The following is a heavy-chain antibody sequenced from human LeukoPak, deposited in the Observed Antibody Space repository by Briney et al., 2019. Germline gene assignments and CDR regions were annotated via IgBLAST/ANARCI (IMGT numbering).Heavy chain of an antibody. J-gene: IGHJ4*02. CDR3: GRHRSGSGTYFIDY. D-gene: IGHD3-10*01. Sequence: GGSLRLSCVVSGCTFSSYSMIWVRQAPGKGLQWVANMKKDGSETKYVDFVKGRFTISRDNAKNSLYLQMNSLRAEDTAVYYCGRHRSGSGTYFIDYWGQGTLVSVSS. CDR2: MKKDGSET. CDR1: GCTFSSYS. V-gene: IGHV3-7*01.